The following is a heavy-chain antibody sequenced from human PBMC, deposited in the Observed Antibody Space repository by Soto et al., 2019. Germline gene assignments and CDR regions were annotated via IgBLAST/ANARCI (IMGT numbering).Heavy chain of an antibody. CDR1: GFTFSSYA. Sequence: QVQLVESGGGVVQPGRSLRLSCAASGFTFSSYAMHWVRQAPGKGLEWVAVISYDGSNKYYADSVKGRFTISRDNSNNTLYLQMNSLRAEDTAVYYCARGGRYGGSYYGMDVWGQGTTVTVSS. J-gene: IGHJ6*02. CDR2: ISYDGSNK. V-gene: IGHV3-30-3*01. CDR3: ARGGRYGGSYYGMDV. D-gene: IGHD1-26*01.